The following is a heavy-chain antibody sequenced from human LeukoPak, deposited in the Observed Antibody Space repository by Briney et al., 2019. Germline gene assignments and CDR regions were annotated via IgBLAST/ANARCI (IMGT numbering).Heavy chain of an antibody. J-gene: IGHJ5*02. CDR2: INHSGST. CDR1: GGSFSGYY. D-gene: IGHD3-10*01. Sequence: SETLSLTCAVYGGSFSGYYWSWVRQPPGKGLEWIGEINHSGSTNYNPSLTSRGTISLDTSKHQFSLKLSSVTAADTAVYYCTRSIMNFYVSGTWGRGTLVTVSS. V-gene: IGHV4-34*01. CDR3: TRSIMNFYVSGT.